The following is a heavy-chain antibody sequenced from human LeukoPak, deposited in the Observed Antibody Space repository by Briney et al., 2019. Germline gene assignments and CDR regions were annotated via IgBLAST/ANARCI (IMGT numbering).Heavy chain of an antibody. V-gene: IGHV3-7*01. CDR1: GFTLSSDW. J-gene: IGHJ4*02. CDR3: VRDRGDGYNQIDY. Sequence: PGGSLRLSCVVSGFTLSSDWMSWVRQAPGKGLEWVANIKKDGIEKYYVESVKGRFTISRDNAKNSLYLQMNSLRTEDTAVYYCVRDRGDGYNQIDYWGQGTLVTVSS. D-gene: IGHD5-24*01. CDR2: IKKDGIEK.